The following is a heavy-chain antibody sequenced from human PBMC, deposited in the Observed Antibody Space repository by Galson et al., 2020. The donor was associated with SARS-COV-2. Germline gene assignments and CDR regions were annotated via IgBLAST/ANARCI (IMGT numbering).Heavy chain of an antibody. J-gene: IGHJ4*02. CDR3: ARVLMAGDYYFDS. D-gene: IGHD4-17*01. CDR1: GYSFPTYW. CDR2: IYPHDSDT. Sequence: HGESLKISCKGSGYSFPTYWIGWVRQLPGKGLEWMGMIYPHDSDTTYRPSFQGQVTISADKSISTAYLQWSSLKASDTAIYFCARVLMAGDYYFDSWGQGTLVTVSS. V-gene: IGHV5-51*01.